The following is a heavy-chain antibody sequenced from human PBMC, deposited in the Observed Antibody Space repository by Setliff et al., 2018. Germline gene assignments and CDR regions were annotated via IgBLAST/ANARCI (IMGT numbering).Heavy chain of an antibody. CDR3: ARLYSGWCNY. V-gene: IGHV4-39*01. Sequence: SETLSLTCTVSGGSISSSSYYWGWIRQPPGEGLEWIGSIYYSGSTYYNPSLKSRVTISVDTSKNQFSLKLSSVTAADTAVYYCARLYSGWCNYWGQGTPVTVSS. J-gene: IGHJ4*02. D-gene: IGHD6-19*01. CDR1: GGSISSSSYY. CDR2: IYYSGST.